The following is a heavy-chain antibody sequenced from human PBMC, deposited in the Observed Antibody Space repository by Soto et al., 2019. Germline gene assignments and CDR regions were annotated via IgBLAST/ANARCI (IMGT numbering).Heavy chain of an antibody. CDR1: GYSFSDYD. V-gene: IGHV1-8*01. CDR2: MNPNSGNT. J-gene: IGHJ5*02. CDR3: ARDNRYNWNDEGWFDP. D-gene: IGHD1-20*01. Sequence: QVQLVQSGAEVKKPGASVKVSCKASGYSFSDYDINWVRQATGQGPEWMGWMNPNSGNTGYAQKFKCRVTMTKNTSINTSDMELSSLGSEDTAVYYCARDNRYNWNDEGWFDPWGQGTLVTVSS.